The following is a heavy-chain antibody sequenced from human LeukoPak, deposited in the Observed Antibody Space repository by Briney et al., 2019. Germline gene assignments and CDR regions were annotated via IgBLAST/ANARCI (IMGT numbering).Heavy chain of an antibody. D-gene: IGHD2-15*01. J-gene: IGHJ6*02. V-gene: IGHV4-61*02. CDR1: GGSISSGSYY. CDR2: IYTSGST. CDR3: ARSAVGAAPYYYYGIDV. Sequence: TSQTLSLTCTVSGGSISSGSYYWSWIRQPAGKGLEWIGRIYTSGSTNYNPSLKSRVTISVDTSKNHFSLKLSSVTAADTAVYYGARSAVGAAPYYYYGIDVWGQGTTVTVSS.